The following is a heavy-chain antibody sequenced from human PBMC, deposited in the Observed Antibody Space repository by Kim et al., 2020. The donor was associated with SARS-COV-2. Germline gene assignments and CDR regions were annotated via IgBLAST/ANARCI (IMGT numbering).Heavy chain of an antibody. V-gene: IGHV3-23*01. D-gene: IGHD3-22*01. CDR2: ISGSGGST. Sequence: GGSLRLSCAASGFTFSSYAMSWVRQAPGKGLEWVSAISGSGGSTYYADSVKGRFTISRDNSKNTLYLQMNSLRAEDTAVYYCAHDNGAYYYGSSGYDYWGQGTLVTVSS. CDR3: AHDNGAYYYGSSGYDY. J-gene: IGHJ4*02. CDR1: GFTFSSYA.